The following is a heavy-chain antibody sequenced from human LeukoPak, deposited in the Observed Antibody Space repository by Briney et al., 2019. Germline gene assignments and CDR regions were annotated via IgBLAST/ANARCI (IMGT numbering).Heavy chain of an antibody. Sequence: GGSLRLSCAASGFTFSSYSMNWVRQAPGKGLEWVSSISSSSSYIYYADSVKGRFTISRDNSKNTLYLQMNSLRAEDTAVYYCARVGGNSGYWGQGTLVTVSS. CDR3: ARVGGNSGY. CDR2: ISSSSSYI. D-gene: IGHD4-23*01. V-gene: IGHV3-21*01. CDR1: GFTFSSYS. J-gene: IGHJ4*02.